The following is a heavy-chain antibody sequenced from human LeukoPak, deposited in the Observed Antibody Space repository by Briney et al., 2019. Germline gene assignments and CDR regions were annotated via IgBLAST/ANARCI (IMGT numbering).Heavy chain of an antibody. D-gene: IGHD2-8*02. CDR2: IYYSGST. Sequence: SETLSLTCTVSGGSISSGGYYWSWIRQHPGKGLEWIGYIYYSGSTYHNPSLKSRVTISVDTSKNQFSLKLSSVTAADTAVYYCAMLLVSAFDIWGQGTMVTVSS. J-gene: IGHJ3*02. V-gene: IGHV4-31*03. CDR3: AMLLVSAFDI. CDR1: GGSISSGGYY.